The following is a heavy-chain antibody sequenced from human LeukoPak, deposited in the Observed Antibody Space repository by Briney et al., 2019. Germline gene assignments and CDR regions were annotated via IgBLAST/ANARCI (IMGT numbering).Heavy chain of an antibody. V-gene: IGHV4-39*07. J-gene: IGHJ4*02. CDR3: ARAQRLLRASRDGYNF. D-gene: IGHD5-12*01. Sequence: PSETLSLTCTVSGGSISSSSYYWGWIRQPPGKGLEWIGSIYYSGSTYYNPSLKSRVTISVDTSKNQFSLKLSSVTAADTAVYYCARAQRLLRASRDGYNFWGQGTLVTVSS. CDR1: GGSISSSSYY. CDR2: IYYSGST.